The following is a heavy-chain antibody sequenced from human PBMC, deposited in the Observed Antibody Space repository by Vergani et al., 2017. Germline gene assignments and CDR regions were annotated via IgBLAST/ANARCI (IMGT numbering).Heavy chain of an antibody. CDR1: GGTFSSYT. CDR3: ARGHSGYDWEDYFDY. Sequence: QVQLVQSGAEVKKPGSSVKVSCKASGGTFSSYTISWVRQAPGQGLEWMGRIIPILGIATYAQKFQGRVTITADKSPSTAYMELSSLRSEDTAVYYCARGHSGYDWEDYFDYWGQGTLVTVSS. V-gene: IGHV1-69*02. D-gene: IGHD5-12*01. CDR2: IIPILGIA. J-gene: IGHJ4*02.